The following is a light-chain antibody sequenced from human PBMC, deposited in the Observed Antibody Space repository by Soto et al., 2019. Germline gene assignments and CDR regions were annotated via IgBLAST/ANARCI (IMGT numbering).Light chain of an antibody. CDR1: QSVSSN. J-gene: IGKJ4*01. CDR3: QQYNNWPPLT. V-gene: IGKV3-15*01. CDR2: GAS. Sequence: EIVMTQSPATLSVSPGERATLSCRASQSVSSNLAWYQQKPGQAPRLLIYGASTRATGIPARFSGSGSGTEFTHTISSLQSEDFAVYYCQQYNNWPPLTSGGGTKVEIK.